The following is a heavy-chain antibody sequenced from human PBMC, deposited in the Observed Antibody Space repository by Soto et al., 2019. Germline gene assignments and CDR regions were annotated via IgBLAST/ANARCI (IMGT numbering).Heavy chain of an antibody. D-gene: IGHD3-10*01. CDR1: GGSFSGYY. J-gene: IGHJ4*02. Sequence: QVKLQQWGAGLLKPSETLSLTCAVYGGSFSGYYWSWIRQPPGKGLEWIGEINHSGSTNYNPSLKSRATISVDTSKNQFSLKLSSVTAADTAVYYCARGNYYGSGSYPPFDYWGQGTLVTVSS. V-gene: IGHV4-34*01. CDR2: INHSGST. CDR3: ARGNYYGSGSYPPFDY.